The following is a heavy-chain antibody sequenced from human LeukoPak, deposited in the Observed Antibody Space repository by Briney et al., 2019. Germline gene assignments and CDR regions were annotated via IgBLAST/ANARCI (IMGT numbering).Heavy chain of an antibody. CDR3: ARHSTGYDSSGYYQPWYFDL. CDR2: IYYSGST. V-gene: IGHV4-39*01. Sequence: SETLSLTCTVSGGSISSSSYYWGWIRQPPGKGLEWIGSIYYSGSTYYNPSLKSRVTISVDTSKNQFSLKLSSVTAADTAVYYCARHSTGYDSSGYYQPWYFDLWGRGTLVTVSS. D-gene: IGHD3-22*01. J-gene: IGHJ2*01. CDR1: GGSISSSSYY.